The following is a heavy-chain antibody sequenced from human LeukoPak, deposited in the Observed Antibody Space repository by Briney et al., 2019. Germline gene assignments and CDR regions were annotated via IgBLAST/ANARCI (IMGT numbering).Heavy chain of an antibody. V-gene: IGHV1-2*02. J-gene: IGHJ4*02. CDR3: ARSPIMVYANVFDY. D-gene: IGHD2-8*01. CDR1: GCTFTGYY. Sequence: ASVKVSCKASGCTFTGYYMHWVRQAPGQGLEWMGWINPNSGGTNYAQKFQGRVTMTRDTSISTAYMELSRLRSDDTAVYYCARSPIMVYANVFDYWGQGTLVTVSS. CDR2: INPNSGGT.